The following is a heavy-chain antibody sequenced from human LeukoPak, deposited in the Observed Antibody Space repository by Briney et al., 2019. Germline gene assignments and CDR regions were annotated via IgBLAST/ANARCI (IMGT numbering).Heavy chain of an antibody. CDR3: ARGFSYNHFDY. CDR2: INSDGSTT. CDR1: GFTFRTYW. V-gene: IGHV3-74*01. D-gene: IGHD5-24*01. Sequence: GGSLILSCAASGFTFRTYWMHWVRQAPGKGLVWVSHINSDGSTTNYADSVKGRFTISRDNAKNTLSLQMNSLRVDDTAVYYCARGFSYNHFDYWGQGTRVTVSS. J-gene: IGHJ4*02.